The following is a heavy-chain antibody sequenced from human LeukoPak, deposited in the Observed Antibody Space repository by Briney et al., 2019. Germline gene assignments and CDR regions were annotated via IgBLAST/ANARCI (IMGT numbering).Heavy chain of an antibody. CDR1: GGSFNEYY. J-gene: IGHJ4*02. D-gene: IGHD3-3*01. Sequence: SETLSLTCAVYGGSFNEYYWAWIRQPPGKGLEWIGEISHRGSTNFNPSLKRRLSMSVDTSKSRFSLNLTSVTAADTAVYYCAKFYGSDGYYNYWGPGTLVTVSS. V-gene: IGHV4-34*01. CDR2: ISHRGST. CDR3: AKFYGSDGYYNY.